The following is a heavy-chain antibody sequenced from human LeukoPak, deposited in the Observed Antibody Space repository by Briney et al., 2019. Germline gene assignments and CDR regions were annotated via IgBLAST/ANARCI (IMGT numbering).Heavy chain of an antibody. J-gene: IGHJ6*02. CDR1: GFTFSSYS. D-gene: IGHD5-18*01. CDR3: ARGLWDRYGMDV. V-gene: IGHV3-21*01. Sequence: GGSLRLSCAASGFTFSSYSINWVRQAPGKGLEWVSSISNRGTYIYYADFVKGRFTISRDNARNTVYLQINSLIAEDTAVYYCARGLWDRYGMDVWGQGTTVTVSS. CDR2: ISNRGTYI.